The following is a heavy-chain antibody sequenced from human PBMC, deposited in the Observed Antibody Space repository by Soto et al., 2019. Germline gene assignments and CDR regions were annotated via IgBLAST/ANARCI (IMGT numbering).Heavy chain of an antibody. CDR1: GGSISSGGYS. J-gene: IGHJ4*02. Sequence: SETLSLTCAVSGGSISSGGYSWSWIRQPPGKGLEWIGYIYHSGSTYYNPSLKSRVTISVDRSKNQFSLKLSSVTAADTAVYYCARGGYSYSNYFDYWGQGTLVTVSS. CDR2: IYHSGST. CDR3: ARGGYSYSNYFDY. D-gene: IGHD5-18*01. V-gene: IGHV4-30-2*01.